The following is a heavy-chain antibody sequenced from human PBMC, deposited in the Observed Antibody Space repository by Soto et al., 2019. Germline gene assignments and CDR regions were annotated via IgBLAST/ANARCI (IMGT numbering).Heavy chain of an antibody. J-gene: IGHJ3*02. V-gene: IGHV1-24*01. CDR1: GYTLTELS. CDR2: FDPEDGET. CDR3: ATYDSSGYRATGDAFDI. D-gene: IGHD3-22*01. Sequence: ASVKVSCKVSGYTLTELSMHWVRQAPGKGLEWMGGFDPEDGETIYAQKFQGRVTMTEDTSTDTAYMELSSLRSEDTAVYYCATYDSSGYRATGDAFDIWGQGTMVTVSS.